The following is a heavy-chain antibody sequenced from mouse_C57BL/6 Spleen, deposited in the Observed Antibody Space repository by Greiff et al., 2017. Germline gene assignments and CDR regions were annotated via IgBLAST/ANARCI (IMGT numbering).Heavy chain of an antibody. Sequence: VHVKQSVAELVRPGASVKLSCTASGFNIKNTYMHWVKQRPEQGLEWIGRIDPANGNTKYAPKFQGKATITADTSSNTAYLQLSSLTSEDTAIYYCARWNYDGDYAMDYWGQGTSVTVSS. V-gene: IGHV14-3*01. J-gene: IGHJ4*01. D-gene: IGHD2-4*01. CDR2: IDPANGNT. CDR1: GFNIKNTY. CDR3: ARWNYDGDYAMDY.